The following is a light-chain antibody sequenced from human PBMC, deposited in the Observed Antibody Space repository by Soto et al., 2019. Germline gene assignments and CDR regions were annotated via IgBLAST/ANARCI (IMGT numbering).Light chain of an antibody. CDR2: DKN. CDR1: SSNIGNNY. J-gene: IGLJ2*01. CDR3: GTWDSSLSTVV. V-gene: IGLV1-51*01. Sequence: QSVLTQPPSVSAAPGQKVTISCSGGSSNIGNNYASWYQQVPGTAPKLLIYDKNKRPSGIPDRFSGSKSGTSATLGITGLQTGDEADYYCGTWDSSLSTVVFGGGTQLTVL.